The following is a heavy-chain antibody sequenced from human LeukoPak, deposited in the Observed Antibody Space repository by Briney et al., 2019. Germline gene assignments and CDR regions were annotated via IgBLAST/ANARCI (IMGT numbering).Heavy chain of an antibody. D-gene: IGHD5-24*01. CDR1: GGSISSYY. CDR3: ARVDGYNEPY. CDR2: IYYSGST. J-gene: IGHJ4*02. V-gene: IGHV4-59*01. Sequence: SETLSLTCTVSGGSISSYYWSWIRQPPGKGLEWIGYIYYSGSTNYNPSFKSRVTISVDTSKNQFSLKLSSVTAADTAVYYCARVDGYNEPYWGQGTLVTVSS.